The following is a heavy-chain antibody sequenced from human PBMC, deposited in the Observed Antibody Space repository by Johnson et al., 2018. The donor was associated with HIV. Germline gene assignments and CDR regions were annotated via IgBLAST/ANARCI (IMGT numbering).Heavy chain of an antibody. D-gene: IGHD1-26*01. CDR3: ARDWEGYAFDI. V-gene: IGHV3-30-3*01. J-gene: IGHJ3*02. Sequence: QVQLVESGGGVVQPGRSLRLSCAASGFTFSRYAMHWVRQAPGKGLEWVAVISYDGSNKYYADSVKGPFTISRDTSKTTLDRQRNRLRAQDTAVYYCARDWEGYAFDIWGQGTMVTVSS. CDR2: ISYDGSNK. CDR1: GFTFSRYA.